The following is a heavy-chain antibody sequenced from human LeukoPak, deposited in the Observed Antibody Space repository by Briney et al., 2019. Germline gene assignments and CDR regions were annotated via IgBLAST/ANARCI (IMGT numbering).Heavy chain of an antibody. D-gene: IGHD3-22*01. Sequence: ASVKVSCKASGYTFTRYFMHWVRQAPGQGPEWMGIINPNGSSTSSAQKFQDRVTMARDTSTSTVYMELSSLRSEDTAIYYCARHQTEGYYDSSGSFDYWGQGTLVTVSS. J-gene: IGHJ4*02. CDR3: ARHQTEGYYDSSGSFDY. V-gene: IGHV1-46*01. CDR2: INPNGSST. CDR1: GYTFTRYF.